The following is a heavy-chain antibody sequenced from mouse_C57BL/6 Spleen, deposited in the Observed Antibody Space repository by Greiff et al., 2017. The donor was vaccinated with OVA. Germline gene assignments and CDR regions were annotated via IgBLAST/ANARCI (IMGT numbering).Heavy chain of an antibody. CDR2: KSYDGSN. V-gene: IGHV3-6*01. Sequence: EVQRVESGPGLVKPSQSLSLTCSVTGYSITSGYYWNWIRRFPGTKLEWMGYKSYDGSNNYNPSLKNRISITRDTSKNQVFLKLNSVTSEYTATYYCAREAPTIVRYFDVWGTGTTVTVSS. D-gene: IGHD2-12*01. J-gene: IGHJ1*03. CDR3: AREAPTIVRYFDV. CDR1: GYSITSGYY.